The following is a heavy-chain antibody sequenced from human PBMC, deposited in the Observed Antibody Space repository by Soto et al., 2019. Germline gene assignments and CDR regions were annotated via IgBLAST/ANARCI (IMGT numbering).Heavy chain of an antibody. CDR3: ARGAALAGKLDL. Sequence: GGSLRLSCEASGFTFTSDSMTWVRQAPGKGLEWVSSISSHGRDIFYADSVKGRFTISRDNAKDSLHLQMNSLTGEDSAVYYCARGAALAGKLDLWGQGTLVTVSS. J-gene: IGHJ4*02. V-gene: IGHV3-21*06. D-gene: IGHD6-19*01. CDR2: ISSHGRDI. CDR1: GFTFTSDS.